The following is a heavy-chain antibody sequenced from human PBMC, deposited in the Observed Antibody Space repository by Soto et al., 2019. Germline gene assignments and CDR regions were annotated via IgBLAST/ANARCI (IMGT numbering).Heavy chain of an antibody. CDR2: INAGKGDR. CDR3: ARVRTGLGWDY. Sequence: QVQIVQSGAEVKKPGASVKVSCKASGYTFSRYAIHWVRQAPGERLEWMGWINAGKGDRKYSQKFQGRVTITWDTSATTVCMELRSLRSEDTAVYYCARVRTGLGWDYWGQGTLVTVSS. D-gene: IGHD6-19*01. CDR1: GYTFSRYA. J-gene: IGHJ4*02. V-gene: IGHV1-3*01.